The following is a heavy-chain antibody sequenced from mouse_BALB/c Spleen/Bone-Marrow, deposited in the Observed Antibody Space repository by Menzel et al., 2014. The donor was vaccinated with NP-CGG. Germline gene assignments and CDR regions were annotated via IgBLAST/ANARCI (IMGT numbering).Heavy chain of an antibody. Sequence: VQLQQSGAELVRPGASVKVSCKACGYTFINYWINWVRQRPGQGLEWIGNIYPSDSYTNYNQKFKDKATLTVDKSSSTAYMQLSSPTSEDSAVYYCTRMYYNYYAMDYWGQGTSVTVSS. J-gene: IGHJ4*01. D-gene: IGHD1-3*01. CDR2: IYPSDSYT. V-gene: IGHV1-69*02. CDR1: GYTFINYW. CDR3: TRMYYNYYAMDY.